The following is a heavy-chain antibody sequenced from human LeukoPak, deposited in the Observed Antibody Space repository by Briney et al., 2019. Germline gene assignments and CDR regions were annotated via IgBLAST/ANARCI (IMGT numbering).Heavy chain of an antibody. Sequence: PSETLSLTCGVSGGSISTTNWWTWVRQPPGEGLEWIGEVHLSGRTHYNPSLESRVTMSVDMSENQISLRLTSVTAADTAVYYCAREGGPYRPLDYSGQGTLVTVSS. V-gene: IGHV4-4*02. J-gene: IGHJ4*02. CDR1: GGSISTTNW. CDR2: VHLSGRT. CDR3: AREGGPYRPLDY.